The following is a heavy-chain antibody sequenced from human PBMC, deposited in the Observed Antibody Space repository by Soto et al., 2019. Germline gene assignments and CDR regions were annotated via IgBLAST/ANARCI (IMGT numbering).Heavy chain of an antibody. CDR1: GDSVSGNSAA. CDR3: ARESPDYVSTNSYLDY. CDR2: TYYRSRWYN. Sequence: PSQTLSLTCAISGDSVSGNSAAWNWIRQSPSRGLEWLGRTYYRSRWYNDYAVSVKSRITVTPDTSKNQFSLHLNSVTPEDTAVYACARESPDYVSTNSYLDYWERRALVAVAS. D-gene: IGHD3-16*01. J-gene: IGHJ4*02. V-gene: IGHV6-1*01.